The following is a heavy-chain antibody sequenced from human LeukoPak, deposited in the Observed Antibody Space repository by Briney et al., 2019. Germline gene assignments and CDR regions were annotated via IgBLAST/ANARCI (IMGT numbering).Heavy chain of an antibody. CDR1: GGSISSSNYY. Sequence: PSETLSLTCTVSGGSISSSNYYWGWIRQPPGKGLEWIVSVYYSGSTYYNPSLKSRVTISVDASKNQFSLKLSSVTAADTAVYFCARHVLRYYDTSGYYFWGQGTLVTVSS. CDR2: VYYSGST. CDR3: ARHVLRYYDTSGYYF. D-gene: IGHD3-22*01. V-gene: IGHV4-39*01. J-gene: IGHJ4*02.